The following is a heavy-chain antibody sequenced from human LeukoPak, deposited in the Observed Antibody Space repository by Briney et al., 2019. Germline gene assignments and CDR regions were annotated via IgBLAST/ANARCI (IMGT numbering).Heavy chain of an antibody. Sequence: SGPTLVNPTQTLTLTCAFSGFSLNTSGVGVGWIRQPPGKALEWLALIYWDDDKRYTPSLVGRLTITKDTSANQVVLTVTNMDPVDTATYYCAHRFLLSGYYGIFDYWGQGALVTVSS. V-gene: IGHV2-5*02. CDR2: IYWDDDK. D-gene: IGHD3-3*01. CDR3: AHRFLLSGYYGIFDY. J-gene: IGHJ4*02. CDR1: GFSLNTSGVG.